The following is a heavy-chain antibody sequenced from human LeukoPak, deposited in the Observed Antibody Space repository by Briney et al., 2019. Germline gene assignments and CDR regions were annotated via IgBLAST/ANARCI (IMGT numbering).Heavy chain of an antibody. Sequence: SETLSLTCSVSGYSISSGYYWGWIRQPPGKGLEWIGEINHSGSTNYNPSLKSRVTISVDTSKNQFSLKLSSVTAADTAVYYCARDRIWYWGSYYFDYWGQGTLVTVSS. CDR2: INHSGST. CDR1: GYSISSGYY. D-gene: IGHD2-8*02. J-gene: IGHJ4*02. V-gene: IGHV4-38-2*02. CDR3: ARDRIWYWGSYYFDY.